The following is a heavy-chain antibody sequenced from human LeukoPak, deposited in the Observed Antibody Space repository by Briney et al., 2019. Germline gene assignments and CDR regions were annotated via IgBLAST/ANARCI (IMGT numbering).Heavy chain of an antibody. CDR1: GFTFDDYA. CDR2: IRWNGGSI. CDR3: AKVSSRQCGGNSGLFHF. Sequence: GRSLRLSCAASGFTFDDYAMHWVRQAPGKGLEWVSGIRWNGGSIYYADSVKGRFTISRDNAKNSLYLQMNSLRAEDTALYYCAKVSSRQCGGNSGLFHFWGQGTLVTVSS. J-gene: IGHJ4*02. V-gene: IGHV3-9*01. D-gene: IGHD4-23*01.